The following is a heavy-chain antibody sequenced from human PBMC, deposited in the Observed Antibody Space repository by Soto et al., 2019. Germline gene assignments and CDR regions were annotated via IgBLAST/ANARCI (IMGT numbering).Heavy chain of an antibody. D-gene: IGHD3-10*01. CDR3: ARDLGTMVRGLLVNYYGMDV. Sequence: PSETLSLTCAVSGGSISSSNWWSWVRQPPGKGLEWIGEIYHSGSTNYNPSLKSRVTISVDKSKNQFSLKLSSVTAADTAVYYCARDLGTMVRGLLVNYYGMDVWGQGTTVTAP. CDR1: GGSISSSNW. J-gene: IGHJ6*02. V-gene: IGHV4-4*02. CDR2: IYHSGST.